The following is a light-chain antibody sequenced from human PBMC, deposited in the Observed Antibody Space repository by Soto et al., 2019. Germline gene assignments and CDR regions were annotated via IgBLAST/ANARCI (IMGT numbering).Light chain of an antibody. CDR1: QSVSSRY. CDR3: QQSYSTLWT. CDR2: GAS. V-gene: IGKV3D-7*01. Sequence: PGERVTLSCRASQSVSSRYLTWYQQKPGQAPRLLIYGASTRATGIPARFSGSGSGTDFTLTISSLQPEDFATYYCQQSYSTLWTFGQGTKVDIK. J-gene: IGKJ1*01.